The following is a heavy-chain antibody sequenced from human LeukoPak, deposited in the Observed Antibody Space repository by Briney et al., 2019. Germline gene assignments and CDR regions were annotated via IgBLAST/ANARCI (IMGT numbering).Heavy chain of an antibody. J-gene: IGHJ4*02. D-gene: IGHD3-22*01. CDR1: GFTFSSYA. Sequence: GGSLRLSCAASGFTFSSYAMSWVRQAPGKGLEWVSAISGSGGSTYYADSVKGRFTISRDNSKNTLYLQMNSLRAEDTAVYYCAKDSAHYYYDSSGYFDYWGQRTLVTVSS. CDR3: AKDSAHYYYDSSGYFDY. V-gene: IGHV3-23*01. CDR2: ISGSGGST.